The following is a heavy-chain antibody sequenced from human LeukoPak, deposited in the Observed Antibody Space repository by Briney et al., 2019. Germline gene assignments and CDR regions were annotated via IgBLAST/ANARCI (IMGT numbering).Heavy chain of an antibody. V-gene: IGHV3-11*04. CDR3: ARVLHKRNYDSSDYYGS. D-gene: IGHD3-22*01. Sequence: AGGSLRLSCAASGFTFSDYYMSWIRQAPGKGLEWVSYISSSGTTIYYADSVKGRFTISRDNAKNSLYLQLNSLRAEDTAVYYCARVLHKRNYDSSDYYGSWGQGTLVTVSS. CDR2: ISSSGTTI. J-gene: IGHJ5*02. CDR1: GFTFSDYY.